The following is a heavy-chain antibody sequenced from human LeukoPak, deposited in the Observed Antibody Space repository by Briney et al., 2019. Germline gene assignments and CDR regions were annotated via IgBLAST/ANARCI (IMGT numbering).Heavy chain of an antibody. J-gene: IGHJ4*02. CDR2: ISGSGGST. CDR3: ANLERGIVVVPSGHFDY. Sequence: GGSLRLSCAASGFTFSSYAMSWVRQARGKGLEWVSAISGSGGSTYYADSVKGRFTISRDNSKNTLHLQMNSLRAEDTAVYYCANLERGIVVVPSGHFDYWGQGTLVTVSS. V-gene: IGHV3-23*01. D-gene: IGHD3-22*01. CDR1: GFTFSSYA.